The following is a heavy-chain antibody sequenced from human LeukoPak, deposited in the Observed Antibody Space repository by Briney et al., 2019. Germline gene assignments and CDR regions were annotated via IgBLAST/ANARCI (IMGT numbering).Heavy chain of an antibody. CDR2: IYTSGST. V-gene: IGHV4-4*07. CDR3: ARDVVAAPGTWDH. D-gene: IGHD6-13*01. J-gene: IGHJ4*02. Sequence: SETLSLTCTVSGDSISNFYWSWIRQPAGKGLEWIGRIYTSGSTNYNPSLKSRVTMSVDTSKNQFSLKLSSVTAADTAVYYCARDVVAAPGTWDHWGQGTLVTVSS. CDR1: GDSISNFY.